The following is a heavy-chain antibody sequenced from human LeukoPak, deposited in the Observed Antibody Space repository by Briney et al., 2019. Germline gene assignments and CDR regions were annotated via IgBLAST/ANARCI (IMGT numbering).Heavy chain of an antibody. CDR1: GGSISSYY. V-gene: IGHV4-4*07. CDR3: ARGKYYYDSNSSYRYFDP. Sequence: SETLSLTCIVSGGSISSYYWSWIRQPAGKGLVWIGRIYTTGNTNYNPSLKSRVTMSIDTSKKQFSLKLSSVTAADTAVYYCARGKYYYDSNSSYRYFDPWGQGTLVTVSS. CDR2: IYTTGNT. J-gene: IGHJ5*02. D-gene: IGHD3-22*01.